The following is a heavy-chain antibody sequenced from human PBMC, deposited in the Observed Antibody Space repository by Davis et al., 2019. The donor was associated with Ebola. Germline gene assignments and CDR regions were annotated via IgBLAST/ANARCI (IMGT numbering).Heavy chain of an antibody. Sequence: MPSETLSLTCTVSGGYISGYYWSWIRQPPGKGLEWIGNLYHGGGTNYSPSLKSRLTISVDTSKNQFSLELRSLTAADTAVYYCARDFGWWSTGNPNWYFDLWGRGTLVTVSS. CDR2: LYHGGGT. CDR3: ARDFGWWSTGNPNWYFDL. D-gene: IGHD2-8*02. V-gene: IGHV4-59*12. CDR1: GGYISGYY. J-gene: IGHJ2*01.